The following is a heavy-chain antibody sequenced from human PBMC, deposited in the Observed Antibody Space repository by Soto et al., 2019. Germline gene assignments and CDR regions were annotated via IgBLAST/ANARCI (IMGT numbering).Heavy chain of an antibody. J-gene: IGHJ5*02. CDR2: IYHSGST. CDR1: SGSISSSNW. CDR3: ARVGLLWFGDRKEDNWFDP. V-gene: IGHV4-4*02. D-gene: IGHD3-10*01. Sequence: SETLSLTCAVSSGSISSSNWWSWVRQPPGKGLEWIGEIYHSGSTNYNPSLKSRVTISVDKSKNQFSLKLSSVTAADTAVYYCARVGLLWFGDRKEDNWFDPWGQGTLVTVSS.